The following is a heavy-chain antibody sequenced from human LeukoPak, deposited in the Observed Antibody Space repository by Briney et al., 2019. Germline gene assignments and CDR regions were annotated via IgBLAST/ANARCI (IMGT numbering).Heavy chain of an antibody. CDR1: GGSISSYY. V-gene: IGHV4-59*12. Sequence: SETLSLTCTVSGGSISSYYWSWIRQPPGKGLEWIGYIYYSGGTNYNPSLKSRVTISVDTSKNQFSLKLSSVTAADTAVYYCARVLRGGLEYFDYWGQGTLVTVSS. J-gene: IGHJ4*02. CDR2: IYYSGGT. CDR3: ARVLRGGLEYFDY.